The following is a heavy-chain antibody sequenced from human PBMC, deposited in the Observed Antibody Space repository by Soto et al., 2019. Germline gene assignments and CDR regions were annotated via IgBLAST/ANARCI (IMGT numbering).Heavy chain of an antibody. Sequence: QVQLVESGGGVVQPGRSLRLSCAASGFTFSSNAMHWVRQAPGKGLEWVAVISYDGSNKYYADSVKGRFTISRDNSKNTLYLQMNSLRAEDTAVYYCARADGITMVRGVTPKYGMDVWGQGTTVTVSS. CDR3: ARADGITMVRGVTPKYGMDV. J-gene: IGHJ6*02. D-gene: IGHD3-10*01. CDR1: GFTFSSNA. CDR2: ISYDGSNK. V-gene: IGHV3-30-3*01.